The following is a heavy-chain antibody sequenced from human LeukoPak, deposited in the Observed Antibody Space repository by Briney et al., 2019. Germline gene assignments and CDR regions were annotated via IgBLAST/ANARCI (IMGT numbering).Heavy chain of an antibody. CDR3: AGSYDYLDYFDY. Sequence: GASVKVSCKASGGTFSSYAISWVRQAPGQGLEWMGGIIPIFGTANYAQKFQGRVTITADKSTSTAYMELSSLRSEDTAVYYCAGSYDYLDYFDYWGQGTLVTVSS. V-gene: IGHV1-69*06. CDR2: IIPIFGTA. CDR1: GGTFSSYA. D-gene: IGHD3-16*01. J-gene: IGHJ4*02.